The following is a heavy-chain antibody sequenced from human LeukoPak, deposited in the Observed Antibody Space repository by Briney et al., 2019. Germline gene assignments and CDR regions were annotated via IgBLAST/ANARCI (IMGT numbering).Heavy chain of an antibody. CDR1: GGSISSYY. CDR3: ARDSPGGYNWFDP. J-gene: IGHJ5*02. D-gene: IGHD4-23*01. Sequence: SETLSLTCTVSGGSISSYYWSWIRQPPGKGLEWIGYVYYSGSTNYNPSLKSRVTISVDTSKNQFSLKLSSVTAADTAVYYCARDSPGGYNWFDPWGQGTLVTVSS. CDR2: VYYSGST. V-gene: IGHV4-59*01.